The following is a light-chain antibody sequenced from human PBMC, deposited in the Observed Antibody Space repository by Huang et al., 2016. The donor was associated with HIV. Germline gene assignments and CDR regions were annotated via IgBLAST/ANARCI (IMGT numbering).Light chain of an antibody. CDR3: QQRSDWPLT. J-gene: IGKJ4*01. Sequence: EIVLTQSPATLSLSPGERATLSCRASQRVSAYLAWYQQKPGQAPRLLIYGASNRATGIPDRFSGRGSGTDFTLTISSLEPEDFAVYYCQQRSDWPLTFGGGTKVEIK. CDR1: QRVSAY. V-gene: IGKV3-11*01. CDR2: GAS.